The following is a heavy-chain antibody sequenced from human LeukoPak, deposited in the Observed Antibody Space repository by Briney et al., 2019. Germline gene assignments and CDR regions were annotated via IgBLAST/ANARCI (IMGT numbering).Heavy chain of an antibody. J-gene: IGHJ3*02. D-gene: IGHD2-21*02. CDR3: AREMVGTRRGAFDI. CDR2: IKQDGSEK. V-gene: IGHV3-7*01. Sequence: GGSLRLSCAASGFTFSSFVMTWVRQAPGKGLEWVANIKQDGSEKYYVDSVKGRFTISRDNAKNSLYLQMNSLRAEDTAVYYCAREMVGTRRGAFDIWGQGTMVTVSS. CDR1: GFTFSSFV.